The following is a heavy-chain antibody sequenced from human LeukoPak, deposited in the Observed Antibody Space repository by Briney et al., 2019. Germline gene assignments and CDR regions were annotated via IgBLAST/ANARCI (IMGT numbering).Heavy chain of an antibody. CDR2: INAGNGNT. V-gene: IGHV1-3*01. D-gene: IGHD6-19*01. CDR3: AREALYSSGWSYFDY. J-gene: IGHJ4*02. CDR1: GYTFTSYA. Sequence: ASVKVSCKASGYTFTSYAMHWVRQAPGQRLEWMGWINAGNGNTKYSQKFQGRVTITRDTFASTAYMELSSLRSEDTAVYYCAREALYSSGWSYFDYWGQGTLVTVSS.